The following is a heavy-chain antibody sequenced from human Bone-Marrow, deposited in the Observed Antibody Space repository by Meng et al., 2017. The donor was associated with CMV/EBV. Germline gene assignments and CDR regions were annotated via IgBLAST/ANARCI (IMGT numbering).Heavy chain of an antibody. D-gene: IGHD3-3*01. CDR2: ISSSGSTI. CDR3: AKGYYDFWSGGDYYYGSGPDY. Sequence: GESLKISCAASGFTFSSYEMNWVRQAPGKGLEWVSYISSSGSTIYYADSVKGRFTISRANSKNSLYLQMNSLRTEDTALYHCAKGYYDFWSGGDYYYGSGPDYWGQGTLVTVSS. V-gene: IGHV3-48*03. CDR1: GFTFSSYE. J-gene: IGHJ4*02.